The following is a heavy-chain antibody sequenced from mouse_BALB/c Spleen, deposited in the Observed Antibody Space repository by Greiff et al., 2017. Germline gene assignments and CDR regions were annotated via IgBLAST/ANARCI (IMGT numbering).Heavy chain of an antibody. CDR3: ARFEVDAGGYAMDY. V-gene: IGHV1S41*01. Sequence: DLVKPGASVKLSCTASGYTFTSYWINWIKQRPGQGLEWIGRIAPGSGSTYYNEMFKGKATLTVDTSSSTAYIQLSSLSSEDSAVYFCARFEVDAGGYAMDYWGQGTSVTVSS. CDR1: GYTFTSYW. J-gene: IGHJ4*01. CDR2: IAPGSGST.